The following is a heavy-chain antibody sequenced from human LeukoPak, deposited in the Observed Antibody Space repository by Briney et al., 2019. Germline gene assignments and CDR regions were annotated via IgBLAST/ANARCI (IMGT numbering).Heavy chain of an antibody. D-gene: IGHD2-21*02. Sequence: ASVKVSCKASGYTFTGYYMHWVRPAPGQGLEWMGWINPNSGGTNYAQKFQGRVTMTRDTSISTAYMELSRLRSDDTAVYYCARDYAGSVVVTEFDYWGQGTLVTVSS. CDR3: ARDYAGSVVVTEFDY. CDR2: INPNSGGT. CDR1: GYTFTGYY. V-gene: IGHV1-2*02. J-gene: IGHJ4*02.